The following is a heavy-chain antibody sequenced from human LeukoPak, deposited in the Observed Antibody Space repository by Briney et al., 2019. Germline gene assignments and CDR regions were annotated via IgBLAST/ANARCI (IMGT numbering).Heavy chain of an antibody. CDR2: ITAHNGNT. Sequence: ASGMVSCNASGYAFTTCGITWVRQAPAQGLEWMWWITAHNGNTKYAQKFQGRVTMTTDTSTSTAYMELRSLRSDDTAVYYCARAGGAVADQFDYWGQGTLVTVSS. CDR1: GYAFTTCG. D-gene: IGHD6-19*01. CDR3: ARAGGAVADQFDY. J-gene: IGHJ4*02. V-gene: IGHV1-18*04.